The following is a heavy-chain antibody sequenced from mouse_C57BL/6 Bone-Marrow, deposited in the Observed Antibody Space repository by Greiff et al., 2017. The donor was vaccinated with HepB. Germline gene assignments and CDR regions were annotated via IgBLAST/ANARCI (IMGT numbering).Heavy chain of an antibody. V-gene: IGHV10-1*01. CDR2: IRSKSNNYAT. Sequence: EVKLVESGGGLVQPQGSLKLSCAASGFSFNTYAMNWVRQAPGKGLEWVARIRSKSNNYATYYADSVKDRFTISRDDSESMLYLQMNNLKTEDTAMYYCVKNYGSSYWYFDVWGTGTTVTVSS. D-gene: IGHD1-1*01. J-gene: IGHJ1*03. CDR1: GFSFNTYA. CDR3: VKNYGSSYWYFDV.